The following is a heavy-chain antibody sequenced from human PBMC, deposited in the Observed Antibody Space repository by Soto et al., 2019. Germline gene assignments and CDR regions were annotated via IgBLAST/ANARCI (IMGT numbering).Heavy chain of an antibody. J-gene: IGHJ4*02. V-gene: IGHV4-34*01. Sequence: SETLSLTCAVSGGAFRGYIWTWIRQTPGKGLQWIGQINHSGSSIYNPSLKNRVTISTMSNNKFSLELSSVTAADTAVYYCARGTVTTVHYFDYWGQGTLVTVSS. CDR1: GGAFRGYI. D-gene: IGHD4-17*01. CDR3: ARGTVTTVHYFDY. CDR2: INHSGSS.